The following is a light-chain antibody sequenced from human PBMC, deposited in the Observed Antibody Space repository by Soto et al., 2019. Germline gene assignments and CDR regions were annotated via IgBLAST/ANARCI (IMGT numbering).Light chain of an antibody. CDR3: QHYGSTVIT. J-gene: IGKJ5*01. Sequence: ENVLTQSPDTLSLSPGERATLSCRAGQSVVNNYLAWYQQKPGQAPRLLMYRASTRATGIADRFSGSGSGTDFTLTISRLEPEDFAVYYGQHYGSTVITFGQGTRLEMK. CDR1: QSVVNNY. V-gene: IGKV3-20*01. CDR2: RAS.